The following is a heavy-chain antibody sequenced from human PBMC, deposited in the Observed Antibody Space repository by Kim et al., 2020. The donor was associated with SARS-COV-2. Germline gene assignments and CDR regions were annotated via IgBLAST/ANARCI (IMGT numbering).Heavy chain of an antibody. CDR2: IIPIFGTA. D-gene: IGHD3-10*02. Sequence: SVKVSCKASGGTFSSYAISWVRQAPGQGLEWMGGIIPIFGTANYAQKFQGRVTITADESTSTAYMELSSLRSEDTAVYYCARDFSVYVPTAPFAFDIWGQGTMVTVSS. CDR1: GGTFSSYA. V-gene: IGHV1-69*13. J-gene: IGHJ3*02. CDR3: ARDFSVYVPTAPFAFDI.